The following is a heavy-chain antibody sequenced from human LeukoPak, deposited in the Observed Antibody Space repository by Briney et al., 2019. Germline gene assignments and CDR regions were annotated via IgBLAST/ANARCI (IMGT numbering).Heavy chain of an antibody. V-gene: IGHV1-69*05. CDR1: GGTFSSYA. Sequence: SVKVSCKASGGTFSSYAISWVRQAPGQGLEWMGGISPIFGTANYAQKFQGRVTITTDESTSTAYMELSSLRSEDTAVYYCARGRGTVMGWADWYFDLWGRGTLVTVSS. CDR3: ARGRGTVMGWADWYFDL. D-gene: IGHD4-11*01. J-gene: IGHJ2*01. CDR2: ISPIFGTA.